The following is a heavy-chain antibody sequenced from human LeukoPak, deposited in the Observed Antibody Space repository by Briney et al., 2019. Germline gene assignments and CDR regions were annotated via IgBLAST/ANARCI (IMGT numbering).Heavy chain of an antibody. CDR3: AREEGYSSGWYQGVRNFDY. V-gene: IGHV3-48*01. D-gene: IGHD6-19*01. Sequence: PGGSLRLSCAASGFTFSSYSMNWVRQAPGKGLEWVPYISSSSSTIYYADSVKGRFTISRDNAKNSLYLQMNSLRAEDTAVYYCAREEGYSSGWYQGVRNFDYWGQGTLVTVSS. CDR2: ISSSSSTI. CDR1: GFTFSSYS. J-gene: IGHJ4*02.